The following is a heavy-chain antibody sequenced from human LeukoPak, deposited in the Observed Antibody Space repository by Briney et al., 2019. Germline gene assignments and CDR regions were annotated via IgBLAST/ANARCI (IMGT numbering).Heavy chain of an antibody. CDR1: GYTFTSYG. V-gene: IGHV1-18*04. Sequence: ASVKVSCKASGYTFTSYGISWVRQAPRQGLECMGWISAYNGNTNYAQKLQGRVTMTTDTSTSTAYMELRSLRSDDTAVYYCARVPMVRGVIIPSWFDPWGQGTLVTVSS. D-gene: IGHD3-10*01. CDR3: ARVPMVRGVIIPSWFDP. J-gene: IGHJ5*02. CDR2: ISAYNGNT.